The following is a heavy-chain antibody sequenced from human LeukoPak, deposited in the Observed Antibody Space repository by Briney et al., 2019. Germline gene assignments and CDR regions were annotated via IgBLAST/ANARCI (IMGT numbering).Heavy chain of an antibody. CDR3: ARDTYYYDSSGQGYYYYGMDV. CDR2: VIPIFGTA. D-gene: IGHD3-22*01. J-gene: IGHJ6*02. V-gene: IGHV1-69*13. CDR1: GGTFSSYA. Sequence: SVKVSCKASGGTFSSYAISWVRQAPGQGLERMGGVIPIFGTANYAQKFQGRVTITADESTSTAYMELSSLRSEDTAVYYCARDTYYYDSSGQGYYYYGMDVWGQGTTVTVSS.